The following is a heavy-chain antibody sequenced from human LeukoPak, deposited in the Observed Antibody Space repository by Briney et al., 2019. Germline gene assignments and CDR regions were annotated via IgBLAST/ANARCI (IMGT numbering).Heavy chain of an antibody. D-gene: IGHD1/OR15-1a*01. V-gene: IGHV4-59*01. Sequence: SETLSLTCDVTDHTFTYYYWSWIRQPPGKGLEWIGSIYYTGSFNYNPSLESRVTMSIDTSNNQFSLKLKSVTAADTAVYYCARMVGQLIEYYFDYWGRGTLVTVSS. J-gene: IGHJ4*02. CDR2: IYYTGSF. CDR1: DHTFTYYY. CDR3: ARMVGQLIEYYFDY.